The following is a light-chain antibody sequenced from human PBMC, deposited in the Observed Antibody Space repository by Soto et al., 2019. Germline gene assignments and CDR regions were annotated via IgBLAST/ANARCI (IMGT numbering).Light chain of an antibody. CDR1: QSVSSK. Sequence: EIVMTQSPATLSVSPGERATLSCRASQSVSSKLAWYQQKPGQAPRLLIYGASIRATGIPVRFSGSGSGTEFTLTISTLQSEDFAVYYCQQYNNWPPWTFGRGTKVDIK. CDR2: GAS. V-gene: IGKV3-15*01. J-gene: IGKJ1*01. CDR3: QQYNNWPPWT.